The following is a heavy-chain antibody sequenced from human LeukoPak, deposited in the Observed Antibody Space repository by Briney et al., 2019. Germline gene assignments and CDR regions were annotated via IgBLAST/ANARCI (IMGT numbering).Heavy chain of an antibody. CDR2: ISGSGDST. Sequence: GGSLRLSCAASAFTFSNYNMNWVRQAPGKGLEWVSEISGSGDSTYYADSVKGRFTISRDNSKNTLFLQMNSLRAEDTAVYYCAKGWFRELLYDYWGQGTLVTVSS. CDR1: AFTFSNYN. V-gene: IGHV3-23*01. D-gene: IGHD3-10*01. CDR3: AKGWFRELLYDY. J-gene: IGHJ4*02.